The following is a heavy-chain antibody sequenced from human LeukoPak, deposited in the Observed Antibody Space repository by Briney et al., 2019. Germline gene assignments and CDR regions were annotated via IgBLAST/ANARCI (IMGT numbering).Heavy chain of an antibody. J-gene: IGHJ5*02. Sequence: GASVKLSCKASGGSFSSYAISWVRQAPGQGLEWMGGIIPILGIANYAQKFQGRVTITADKSTSTAYMELSSLRSEDTAVYYCARASPGEFDPWGQGTLVTVSS. V-gene: IGHV1-69*10. CDR1: GGSFSSYA. CDR2: IIPILGIA. CDR3: ARASPGEFDP. D-gene: IGHD7-27*01.